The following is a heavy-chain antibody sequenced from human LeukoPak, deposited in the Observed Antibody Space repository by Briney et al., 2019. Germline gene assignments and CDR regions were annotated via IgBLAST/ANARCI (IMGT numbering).Heavy chain of an antibody. CDR1: GDSVSSNSAA. Sequence: SQTLSLTCAISGDSVSSNSAAWNWIRQSPSRGLEWLGRTYYRSKWYNDYAVSVKSRITINPDTSKNQFSLQLNSVTPEDTAVYYCARDLGAMIVVDKNPYAFDIWGQGTMVTVSS. CDR3: ARDLGAMIVVDKNPYAFDI. J-gene: IGHJ3*02. D-gene: IGHD3-22*01. CDR2: TYYRSKWYN. V-gene: IGHV6-1*01.